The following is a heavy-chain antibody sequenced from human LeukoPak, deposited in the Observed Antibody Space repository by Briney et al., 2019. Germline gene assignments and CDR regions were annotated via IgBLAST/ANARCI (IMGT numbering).Heavy chain of an antibody. CDR2: ISGSGGST. Sequence: GGSLRLSCAASGFTFSSYAMSWVRQAPGKGLEWVSAISGSGGSTYYADSVKGRFTISRDNSKNTLYLQMNSLRAEDTAVYYWAKDGFIRPYAEPFGYWGQGTLVTVSS. V-gene: IGHV3-23*01. D-gene: IGHD1-14*01. J-gene: IGHJ4*02. CDR3: AKDGFIRPYAEPFGY. CDR1: GFTFSSYA.